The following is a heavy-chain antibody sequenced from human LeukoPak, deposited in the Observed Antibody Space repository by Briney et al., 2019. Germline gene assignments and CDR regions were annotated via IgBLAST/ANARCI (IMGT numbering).Heavy chain of an antibody. Sequence: SETLSLTCTVSGDSISSSSYYWGWIRQPPGKGLEWIGSIYYSGSTYYNPSLKSRVTISVDTSKNQFSLNMSSVTAADTAVYYCARETMVVTAAYFDYWGQGTLVTVSS. D-gene: IGHD2-21*02. CDR1: GDSISSSSYY. CDR2: IYYSGST. J-gene: IGHJ4*02. CDR3: ARETMVVTAAYFDY. V-gene: IGHV4-39*07.